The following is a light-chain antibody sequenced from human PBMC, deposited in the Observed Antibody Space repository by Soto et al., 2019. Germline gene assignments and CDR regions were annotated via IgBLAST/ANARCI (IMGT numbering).Light chain of an antibody. J-gene: IGKJ4*01. CDR1: HSVDSN. CDR2: GAS. Sequence: EIVMTQSPATLSVSPGEGATLSCRASHSVDSNLAWYQQKPGQAPRLLIFGASTRATGIPTRFSGGGSGTDSSLTLTSLQSEDFGLYFCQQYDKWPLTFGGGTKVEIK. CDR3: QQYDKWPLT. V-gene: IGKV3D-15*01.